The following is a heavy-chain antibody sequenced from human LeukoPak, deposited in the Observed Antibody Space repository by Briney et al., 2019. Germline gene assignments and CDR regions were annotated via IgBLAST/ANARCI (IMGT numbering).Heavy chain of an antibody. CDR2: ISYDGSNK. V-gene: IGHV3-30*03. D-gene: IGHD3-3*01. J-gene: IGHJ4*02. CDR3: ARAEPTYYDFWSGYYTGHNFDY. Sequence: GGSLRLSCAASGFTFSSYGMHWVRQAPGKGLEWVAVISYDGSNKYYADSVKGRFTISRDNSKNTLYLQMNSLRAEDTAVYYCARAEPTYYDFWSGYYTGHNFDYWGQGTLVTVSS. CDR1: GFTFSSYG.